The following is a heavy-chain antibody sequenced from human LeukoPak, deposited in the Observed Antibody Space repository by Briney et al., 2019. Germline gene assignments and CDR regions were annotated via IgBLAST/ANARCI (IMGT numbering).Heavy chain of an antibody. Sequence: QSGGSLRLSCAASGFTFRTYYMNWVRQTPGKGLEWVSYISPRSGAIHYADSVKGRFTISRDNAKNSLSLQMNSLRAEDTAVYYCARDMGTSSWHAFDNWGQGTLVTVSS. J-gene: IGHJ4*02. D-gene: IGHD6-13*01. CDR2: ISPRSGAI. CDR3: ARDMGTSSWHAFDN. CDR1: GFTFRTYY. V-gene: IGHV3-48*01.